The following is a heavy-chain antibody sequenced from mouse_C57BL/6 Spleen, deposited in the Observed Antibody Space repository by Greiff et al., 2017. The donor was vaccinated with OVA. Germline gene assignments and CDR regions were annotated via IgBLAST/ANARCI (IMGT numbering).Heavy chain of an antibody. CDR2: IDPSDSYT. V-gene: IGHV1-69*01. J-gene: IGHJ4*01. CDR1: GYTFTSYW. CDR3: ARAGWLHYAMDY. D-gene: IGHD2-3*01. Sequence: QVQLQQPGAELVMPGASVKLSCKASGYTFTSYWMHWVKQRPGQGLEWIGEIDPSDSYTNYNQKFKGKSTLTVDKSSSTAYMQLSSLTSEDSAVYYCARAGWLHYAMDYWGQGTSVTVSS.